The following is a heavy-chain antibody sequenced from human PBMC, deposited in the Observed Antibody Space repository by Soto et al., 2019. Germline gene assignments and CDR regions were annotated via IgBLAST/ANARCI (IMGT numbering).Heavy chain of an antibody. V-gene: IGHV3-49*04. CDR3: ARSLLNGMDV. CDR1: GFTWGDYA. D-gene: IGHD1-26*01. CDR2: IRSKAYGGTA. J-gene: IGHJ6*02. Sequence: HPGGSLRLSCTGSGFTWGDYAMNWVRQAPGKGLEWVGFIRSKAYGGTAEYAASVKGRFTILRDDSKTIASLQMNSLKTEDTAVFYCARSLLNGMDVWGQGTTVTVSS.